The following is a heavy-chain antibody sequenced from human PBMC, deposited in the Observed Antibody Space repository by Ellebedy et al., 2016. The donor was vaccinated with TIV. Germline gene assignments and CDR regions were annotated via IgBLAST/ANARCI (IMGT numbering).Heavy chain of an antibody. Sequence: AASVKVSCKASGYTFTGYYLHWVRQAPGQGLEWMGWIIPNSGGTSYAQKFQGKFTMTRDTYISTAYMELRRLRSDDTAVYYCARGDFGGPPDYWGQGTLVTVSS. CDR1: GYTFTGYY. CDR2: IIPNSGGT. V-gene: IGHV1-2*02. CDR3: ARGDFGGPPDY. D-gene: IGHD4-23*01. J-gene: IGHJ4*02.